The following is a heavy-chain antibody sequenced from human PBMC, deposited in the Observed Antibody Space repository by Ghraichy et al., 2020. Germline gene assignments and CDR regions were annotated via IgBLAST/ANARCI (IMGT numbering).Heavy chain of an antibody. CDR3: ARLSRCSSTSCYEGDYYYGMDV. CDR1: GYTFTSYA. J-gene: IGHJ6*02. CDR2: INTNTGNP. V-gene: IGHV7-4-1*01. Sequence: ASVKVSCKASGYTFTSYAMNWVRQAPGQGLEWMGWINTNTGNPTYAQGFTGRFVFSLDTSVSTAYLQICSLKAEDTAVYYCARLSRCSSTSCYEGDYYYGMDVWGQGTTVTVSS. D-gene: IGHD2-2*01.